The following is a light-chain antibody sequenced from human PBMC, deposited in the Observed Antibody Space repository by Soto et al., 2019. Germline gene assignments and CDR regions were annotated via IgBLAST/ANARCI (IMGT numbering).Light chain of an antibody. CDR2: GAS. CDR3: QQYGSSSIT. V-gene: IGKV3-20*01. Sequence: EIVLTQSPESLSLSPRGTATYSCRSSQSVSSSYLACYQQTPGQAPRLLIYGASSRATGIPDRFSGSGSGTDFTLTISRLEPEDFAVYYCQQYGSSSITFGQGTRLEI. J-gene: IGKJ5*01. CDR1: QSVSSSY.